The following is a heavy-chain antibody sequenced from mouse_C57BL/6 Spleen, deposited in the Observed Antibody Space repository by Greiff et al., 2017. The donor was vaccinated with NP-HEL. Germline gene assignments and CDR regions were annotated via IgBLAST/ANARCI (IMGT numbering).Heavy chain of an antibody. V-gene: IGHV1-64*01. D-gene: IGHD2-4*01. CDR3: AMYDYDGRREFAY. Sequence: VKLQQPGAELVKPGASVKLSCKASGYTFTSYWMHWVKQRPGQGLEWIGMIHPNSGSTNYNEKFKSKATLTVDKSSSTAYMQLSSLTSEDSAVYYCAMYDYDGRREFAYWGQGTLVTVSA. CDR2: IHPNSGST. J-gene: IGHJ3*01. CDR1: GYTFTSYW.